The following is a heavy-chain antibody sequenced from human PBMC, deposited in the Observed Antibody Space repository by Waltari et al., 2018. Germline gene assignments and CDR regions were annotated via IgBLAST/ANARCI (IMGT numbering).Heavy chain of an antibody. J-gene: IGHJ5*02. CDR3: ARREIGGPLDP. D-gene: IGHD1-1*01. CDR2: IIPIFGTP. Sequence: QVQLVQSGAEVKKPGSSVKVSCRASGGTFGRFALSWVRQAPGQGLEWMGGIIPIFGTPNYAQRFQGRLTITAVERTSTVFMELTSLTSDDTAIYFCARREIGGPLDPWGQGTLVTVSS. V-gene: IGHV1-69*12. CDR1: GGTFGRFA.